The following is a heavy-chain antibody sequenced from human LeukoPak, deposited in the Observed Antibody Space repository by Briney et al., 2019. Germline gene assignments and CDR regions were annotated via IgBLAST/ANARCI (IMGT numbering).Heavy chain of an antibody. J-gene: IGHJ4*02. Sequence: ASVKVSCKASGYIFTAYYLHWVRQAPGQGLGWMGWINPDSGDTKFAQKFQGRVSMTRDTSISTAYMELSGLRSDDTAYYFCARVQYYNILTGSFQYWGQGTLVTVSS. CDR2: INPDSGDT. D-gene: IGHD3-9*01. CDR1: GYIFTAYY. CDR3: ARVQYYNILTGSFQY. V-gene: IGHV1-2*02.